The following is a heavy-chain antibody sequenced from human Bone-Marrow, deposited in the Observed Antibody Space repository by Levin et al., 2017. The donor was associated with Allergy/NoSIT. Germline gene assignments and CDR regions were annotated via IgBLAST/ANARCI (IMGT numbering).Heavy chain of an antibody. CDR1: GYSFISHW. V-gene: IGHV5-51*01. Sequence: GESLKISCKGSGYSFISHWIGWVRQMPGKGLEWMGIIYPGDSDTRYSPSFQGQVTISADKSISTAYLQWSSLKASDTAMYYCARGVRDCSGGSCSGVNWFDPWGQGTLVTVAS. D-gene: IGHD2-15*01. CDR2: IYPGDSDT. CDR3: ARGVRDCSGGSCSGVNWFDP. J-gene: IGHJ5*02.